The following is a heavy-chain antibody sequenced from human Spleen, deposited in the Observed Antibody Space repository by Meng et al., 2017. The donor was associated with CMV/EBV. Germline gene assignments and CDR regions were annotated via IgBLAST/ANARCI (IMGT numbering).Heavy chain of an antibody. CDR3: AKIGGSRWFDP. CDR2: IIPILGIA. V-gene: IGHV1-69*02. D-gene: IGHD3-10*01. J-gene: IGHJ5*02. Sequence: SCKASEGTFSSYTINWVRQAPGQGLEWMGRIIPILGIANYAQKFQGRVTITADKSTSTAYMELSSLRSEDTAVYYCAKIGGSRWFDPWGQGTLVTVSS. CDR1: EGTFSSYT.